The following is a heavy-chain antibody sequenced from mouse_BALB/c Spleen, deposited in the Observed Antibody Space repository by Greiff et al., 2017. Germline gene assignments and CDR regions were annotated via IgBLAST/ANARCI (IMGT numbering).Heavy chain of an antibody. D-gene: IGHD2-14*01. CDR1: GYTFTSYV. CDR2: INPYNDGT. V-gene: IGHV1-14*01. Sequence: VQLKQSGPELVKPGASVKMSCKASGYTFTSYVMHWVKQKPGQGLEWIGYINPYNDGTKYNAKFKGKATLTSDKSSSTAYMELSSLTSEDSAVYYCERREYRYFDYWGQGTTLTVSS. J-gene: IGHJ2*01. CDR3: ERREYRYFDY.